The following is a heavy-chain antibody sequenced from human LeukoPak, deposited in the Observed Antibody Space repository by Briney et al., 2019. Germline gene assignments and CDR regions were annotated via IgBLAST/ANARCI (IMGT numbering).Heavy chain of an antibody. D-gene: IGHD6-13*01. Sequence: SETLSLTCTVSGYSISSGYYWGWIQQPPGKGLEWIGSIYHSGSTYYNPSLKSRVTISVDTSKNQFSLKLSSVTAADTAVYYCARGAAAGTGWFDPWGQGTLVTVSS. CDR2: IYHSGST. CDR1: GYSISSGYY. CDR3: ARGAAAGTGWFDP. V-gene: IGHV4-38-2*02. J-gene: IGHJ5*02.